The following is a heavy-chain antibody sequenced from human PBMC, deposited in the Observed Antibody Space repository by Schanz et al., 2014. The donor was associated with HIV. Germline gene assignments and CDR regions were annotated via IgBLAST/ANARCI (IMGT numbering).Heavy chain of an antibody. Sequence: EVQLVETGGGLIQPGGSLRLSCAASGFTFSNYWMHWVRQAPGKGLVWVSRMDLDGSTTNYADSVKGRFTISRDNAKNTLYLQMNSLRAEDTAVYYCALSRPSGYGGSWYFDLWGRGTLVAVSS. J-gene: IGHJ2*01. V-gene: IGHV3-74*02. CDR3: ALSRPSGYGGSWYFDL. CDR1: GFTFSNYW. CDR2: MDLDGSTT. D-gene: IGHD2-15*01.